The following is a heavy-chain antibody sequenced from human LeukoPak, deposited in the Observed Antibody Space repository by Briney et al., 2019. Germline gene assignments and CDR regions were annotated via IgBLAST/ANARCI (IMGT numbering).Heavy chain of an antibody. J-gene: IGHJ3*02. Sequence: PSETLSLTCAVYGGSFSGYYWSWIRQPPGKGLEWIGEINHSGSTNYNPSLKSRVTISVDTSKNQFSLKLSSVTAADTAVYYCARHGRSGYDLQYTAFGIWGQGTMVTVSS. CDR3: ARHGRSGYDLQYTAFGI. CDR1: GGSFSGYY. CDR2: INHSGST. V-gene: IGHV4-34*01. D-gene: IGHD5-12*01.